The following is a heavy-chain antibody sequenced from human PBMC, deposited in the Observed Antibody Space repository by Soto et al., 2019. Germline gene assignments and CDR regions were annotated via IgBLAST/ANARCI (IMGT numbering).Heavy chain of an antibody. Sequence: GGSLRLSCVVSGFTFSNYAMNWVRQAPGRGLEWVSGINDSGYNTYYAGSVKGRFIISRDNSKNTLNLHMSSLSAEDTAVYYCAKDVRPWLSEGVDTWGQGTLVTVSS. J-gene: IGHJ5*02. CDR2: INDSGYNT. CDR3: AKDVRPWLSEGVDT. D-gene: IGHD6-19*01. CDR1: GFTFSNYA. V-gene: IGHV3-23*01.